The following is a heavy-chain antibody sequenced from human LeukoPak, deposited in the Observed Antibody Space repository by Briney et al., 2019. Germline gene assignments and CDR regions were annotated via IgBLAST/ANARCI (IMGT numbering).Heavy chain of an antibody. CDR3: ARPSGYPTKRDAFDI. CDR1: GGSISSGGYS. Sequence: SETLSLTCAVSGGSISSGGYSWRWIRQPPGKGLEWIGYIYHSGSTYYNPSLKSRVTISVDTSKNQFSLKLSSVTAADTAVYYCARPSGYPTKRDAFDIWGQGTMVTVSS. V-gene: IGHV4-30-2*05. CDR2: IYHSGST. J-gene: IGHJ3*02. D-gene: IGHD3-22*01.